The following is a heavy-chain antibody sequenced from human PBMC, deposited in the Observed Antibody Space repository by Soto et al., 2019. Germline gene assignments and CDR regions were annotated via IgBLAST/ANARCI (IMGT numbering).Heavy chain of an antibody. CDR1: GFTFSSYA. CDR3: AKELYGSGNWGADWFDP. J-gene: IGHJ5*02. D-gene: IGHD3-10*01. Sequence: EVQLLESGGGLVQPGGSLRLSCAASGFTFSSYAMSWVRQAPGKGLEWVSAISGSGGSTYYADSVKGRFTISRDNSKNTLYLQMNSLRAEDTAVYYCAKELYGSGNWGADWFDPWGQGTLVTVSS. CDR2: ISGSGGST. V-gene: IGHV3-23*01.